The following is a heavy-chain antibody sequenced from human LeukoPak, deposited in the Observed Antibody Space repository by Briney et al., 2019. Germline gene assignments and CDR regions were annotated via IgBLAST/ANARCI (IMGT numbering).Heavy chain of an antibody. CDR3: ARNPPRYFN. CDR1: GFTFRYYW. J-gene: IGHJ4*02. V-gene: IGHV3-7*05. D-gene: IGHD1-26*01. Sequence: GGSLRLSCAASGFTFRYYWMILVRPAPGEGLEWGANIQQDGREKYYVDSVKGRFTISRDNAKNSLYLQMNSLRAEDTAVYYCARNPPRYFNWGQGTLVTVSS. CDR2: IQQDGREK.